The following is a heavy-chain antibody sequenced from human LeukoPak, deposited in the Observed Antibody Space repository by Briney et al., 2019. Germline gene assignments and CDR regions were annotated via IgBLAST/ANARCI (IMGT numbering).Heavy chain of an antibody. CDR1: GGTFSSYA. CDR2: IIPIFGTA. D-gene: IGHD5-12*01. J-gene: IGHJ4*02. V-gene: IGHV1-69*05. Sequence: ASVKVSCKASGGTFSSYATSWVRQAPGQGLEWMGGIIPIFGTANYAQKFQGRVTITTDESTSTAYMELSSLRSEDTAVYYCVIVATHQPDYWGQGTLVTVSS. CDR3: VIVATHQPDY.